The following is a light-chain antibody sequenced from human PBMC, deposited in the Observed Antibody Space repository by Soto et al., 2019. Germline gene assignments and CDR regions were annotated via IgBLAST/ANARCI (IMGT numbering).Light chain of an antibody. CDR3: QQRSNWPRT. Sequence: EIVLTQSPATLSSFPGDRVTLSCRASQAVNTRLAWYQHKPGQAPRLLIYLASNRAAGVPARFSGSGSGTDFTLTISNVEPEDFAVYYCQQRSNWPRTFGQGTKVEIK. V-gene: IGKV3-11*01. CDR2: LAS. J-gene: IGKJ1*01. CDR1: QAVNTR.